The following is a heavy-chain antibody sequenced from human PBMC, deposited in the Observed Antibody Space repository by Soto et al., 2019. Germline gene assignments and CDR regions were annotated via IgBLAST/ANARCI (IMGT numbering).Heavy chain of an antibody. Sequence: SETLSLTCTVSGGSISSSSYYWGWIRQPPGKGLEWIGSIYYSGSTYYTPSLKSRVTISVDTSKNQFSLKLSSVTAADTAVYYCARLRRDIVVVPAAIWFDPWGQGTLVTVSS. J-gene: IGHJ5*02. CDR1: GGSISSSSYY. CDR2: IYYSGST. CDR3: ARLRRDIVVVPAAIWFDP. D-gene: IGHD2-2*01. V-gene: IGHV4-39*01.